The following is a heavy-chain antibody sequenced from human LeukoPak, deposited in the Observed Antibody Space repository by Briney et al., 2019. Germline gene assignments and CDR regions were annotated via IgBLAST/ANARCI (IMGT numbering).Heavy chain of an antibody. Sequence: PGGSLRLPCAASGFTFSSYAMNWVRQAPGKGLEWVALISYDGSNKYYADSVKGRFTISRDNSKNTLYLQMSSLRAEDTAVYYCARDSGSSWYALSHHWFDPWGQGTLVTVSS. CDR3: ARDSGSSWYALSHHWFDP. CDR2: ISYDGSNK. J-gene: IGHJ5*02. CDR1: GFTFSSYA. V-gene: IGHV3-30-3*01. D-gene: IGHD6-13*01.